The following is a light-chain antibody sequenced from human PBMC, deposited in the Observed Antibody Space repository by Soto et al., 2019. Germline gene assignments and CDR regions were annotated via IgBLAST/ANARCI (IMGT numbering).Light chain of an antibody. J-gene: IGLJ1*01. CDR1: SSDVGGYNF. Sequence: QSALNQPASVSGSPGQSITLSCTGTSSDVGGYNFVSWYQQYPGKAPKLMIYEVSNRPSGVSNRFSGSKAGNTASLTISGLQAEDEADYYCNSYTSTSTLVFGTGTKLTVL. CDR3: NSYTSTSTLV. V-gene: IGLV2-14*01. CDR2: EVS.